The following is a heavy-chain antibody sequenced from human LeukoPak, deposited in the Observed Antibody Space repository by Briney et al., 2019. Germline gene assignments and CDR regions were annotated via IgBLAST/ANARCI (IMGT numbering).Heavy chain of an antibody. CDR3: AHNLAWEVYFNY. J-gene: IGHJ4*02. CDR2: IYWDDDK. V-gene: IGHV2-5*02. Sequence: ESGPTLVKPTQTLTLTCTFSGFSLSTSGVGEAWIRQPPGKALEWLAVIYWDDDKRYSPSLKTRLTITKDTSKNQVVLTMTNMDPVDTATYYCAHNLAWEVYFNYWGQGTLVTVSS. CDR1: GFSLSTSGVG. D-gene: IGHD1-26*01.